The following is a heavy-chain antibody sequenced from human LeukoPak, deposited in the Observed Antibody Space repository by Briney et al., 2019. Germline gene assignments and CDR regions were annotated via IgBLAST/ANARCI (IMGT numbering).Heavy chain of an antibody. CDR3: ARDRSPKGSSPGGVDY. CDR2: IYYSGST. J-gene: IGHJ4*02. D-gene: IGHD2-2*01. CDR1: GGSISSGDYY. Sequence: PSETLSLTCTVSGGSISSGDYYWSWIRQPPGKGLEWIGYIYYSGSTYYNPSLKSRVTISVDTSKNQFSLKLSSVTAADTAVYYCARDRSPKGSSPGGVDYWGQGTLVTVSS. V-gene: IGHV4-30-4*01.